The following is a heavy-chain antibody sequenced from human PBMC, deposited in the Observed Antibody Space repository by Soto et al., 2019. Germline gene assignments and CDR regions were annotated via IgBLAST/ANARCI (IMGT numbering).Heavy chain of an antibody. J-gene: IGHJ4*02. Sequence: SETLSLTCTVSGYSISSDYYWGWIRRPPGKGLEWIASIYPSRNTYYTPSLNSPVNISADTLKNQFSLNMSAVTAADTAVYCCARFAYGYYWVDDWGQGTLVTVSS. V-gene: IGHV4-38-2*02. CDR1: GYSISSDYY. CDR2: IYPSRNT. D-gene: IGHD1-26*01. CDR3: ARFAYGYYWVDD.